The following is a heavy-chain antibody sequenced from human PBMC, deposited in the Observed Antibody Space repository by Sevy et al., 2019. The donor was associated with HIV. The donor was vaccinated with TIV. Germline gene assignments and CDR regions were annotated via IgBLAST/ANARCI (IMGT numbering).Heavy chain of an antibody. V-gene: IGHV3-23*01. CDR3: AGRKVGDFWTGSVRGPWAGGPHFDY. J-gene: IGHJ4*02. CDR2: ISHSGDNT. D-gene: IGHD3-3*01. Sequence: GGSLRLSCTSSGLSFNNYALTWVRQAPGKGLEWVSTISHSGDNTNYADSVKGRFIISRDNSENTLYLQMNSLRAEDTALYYCAGRKVGDFWTGSVRGPWAGGPHFDYWGQGTLVTISS. CDR1: GLSFNNYA.